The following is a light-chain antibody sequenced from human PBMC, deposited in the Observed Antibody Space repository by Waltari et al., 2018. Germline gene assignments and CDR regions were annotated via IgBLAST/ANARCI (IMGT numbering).Light chain of an antibody. CDR1: SAHSGYA. CDR2: IESDGSH. V-gene: IGLV4-69*01. Sequence: QIVLTQSPSASASLGPSVRLTCTLSSAHSGYAIAWHQQVPEKGPRYLMNIESDGSHSKGDGIPDRFSGSSSGAERYLTISNLHSEDEADYYCQTWVTGIRVFGGGTKLTVL. J-gene: IGLJ3*02. CDR3: QTWVTGIRV.